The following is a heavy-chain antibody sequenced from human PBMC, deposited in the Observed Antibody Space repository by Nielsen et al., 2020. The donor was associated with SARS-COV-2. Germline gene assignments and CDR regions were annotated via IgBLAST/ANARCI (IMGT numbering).Heavy chain of an antibody. CDR2: IYHSGST. D-gene: IGHD7-27*01. CDR1: GFTFSSYA. J-gene: IGHJ5*02. Sequence: ESLKISCAASGFTFSSYAMSWVRQAPGKGLEWIGEIYHSGSTNYNPSLKSRVTISVDKSKNQFSLKLSSVTAADTAVYYCARHSGWFDPWGQGTLVTVSS. V-gene: IGHV4-34*01. CDR3: ARHSGWFDP.